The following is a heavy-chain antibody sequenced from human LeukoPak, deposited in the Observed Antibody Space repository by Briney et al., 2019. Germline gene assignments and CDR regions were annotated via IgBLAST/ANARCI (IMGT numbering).Heavy chain of an antibody. V-gene: IGHV3-30*18. D-gene: IGHD5-12*01. CDR2: ISYDGSNK. J-gene: IGHJ6*02. CDR3: AKDPSGGGYDYYDYGMDV. Sequence: GGSLRLSCAASGFTFSSYGMHWVRQAPGKGLEWVAVISYDGSNKYYADSVKGRFTISRDNSNNTLYLQMNSLRAEDTAVYYCAKDPSGGGYDYYDYGMDVWGQGTTVTVSS. CDR1: GFTFSSYG.